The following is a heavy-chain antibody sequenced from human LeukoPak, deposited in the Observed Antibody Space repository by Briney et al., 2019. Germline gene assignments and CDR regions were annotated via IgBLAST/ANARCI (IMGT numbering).Heavy chain of an antibody. D-gene: IGHD3-9*01. CDR3: ARGVFFDWLLEEYNWFDP. J-gene: IGHJ5*02. CDR2: ISAYNGNT. Sequence: ASVKVSCKASGYTFTSYGISWVRQAPGQGLEWMGWISAYNGNTNYAQKLRGRVTMTTDTSTSTAYMELRSLRSDDTAVYYCARGVFFDWLLEEYNWFDPWGQGTLVTVSS. V-gene: IGHV1-18*04. CDR1: GYTFTSYG.